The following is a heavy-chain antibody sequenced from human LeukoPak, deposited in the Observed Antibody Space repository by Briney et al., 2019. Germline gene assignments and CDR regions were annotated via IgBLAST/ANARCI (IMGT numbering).Heavy chain of an antibody. J-gene: IGHJ4*02. V-gene: IGHV4-4*07. CDR2: IYSSGST. D-gene: IGHD4-17*01. Sequence: SETLSLTCTVSGGFISSYYWSWIRQPAGKGLEWIGRIYSSGSTNYNPSLESRVTMSVDTSKNQFSLKLSSVTAADTAVYYCARGTTVNLFDYWGQGTLVTVSS. CDR1: GGFISSYY. CDR3: ARGTTVNLFDY.